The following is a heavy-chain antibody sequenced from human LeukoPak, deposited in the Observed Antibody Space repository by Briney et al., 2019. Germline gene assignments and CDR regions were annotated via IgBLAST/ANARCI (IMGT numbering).Heavy chain of an antibody. J-gene: IGHJ5*02. D-gene: IGHD1-26*01. V-gene: IGHV1-46*01. CDR2: INPSGGST. CDR1: GYTFTSYY. CDR3: ARDPNSGSYPFNWFDP. Sequence: GASVKVSCKASGYTFTSYYMHWVRQAPGQGLEWMGIINPSGGSTSYAQKFQGRVTMTRDTSTSTVYMELSSLRSEDTAVYYCARDPNSGSYPFNWFDPWGQGTLVTVSS.